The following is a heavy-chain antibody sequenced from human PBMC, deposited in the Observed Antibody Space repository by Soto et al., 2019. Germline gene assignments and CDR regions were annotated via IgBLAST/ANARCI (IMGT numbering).Heavy chain of an antibody. V-gene: IGHV3-33*01. D-gene: IGHD1-26*01. J-gene: IGHJ4*02. CDR1: GFTFSSYG. Sequence: QVQLVESGGGVVQPGRSLRLSCAASGFTFSSYGMHWVRQAPGKGLEWVAVIWYDGSNKYYADSVKGRFTISRDNSKNPLYLQMNSLGAEDTAVYYCARGGGGATPFDYWGQGTLVTVSS. CDR3: ARGGGGATPFDY. CDR2: IWYDGSNK.